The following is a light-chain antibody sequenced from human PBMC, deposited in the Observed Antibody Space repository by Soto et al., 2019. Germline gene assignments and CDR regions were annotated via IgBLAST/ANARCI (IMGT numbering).Light chain of an antibody. V-gene: IGLV2-14*01. CDR1: SSDVGGYNF. J-gene: IGLJ1*01. CDR2: EVS. Sequence: QSALTQPASVSGSPGQSITISCTGTSSDVGGYNFVSWYQQHPGKAPKLMIYEVSNRPSGVSNRFSDSKSGNTASLTISALQAEDEADYYCSSYRSSSSYVFGTGTKRTVL. CDR3: SSYRSSSSYV.